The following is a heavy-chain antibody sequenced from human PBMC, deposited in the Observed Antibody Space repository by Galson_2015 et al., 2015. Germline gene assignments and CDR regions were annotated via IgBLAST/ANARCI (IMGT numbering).Heavy chain of an antibody. V-gene: IGHV3-15*01. D-gene: IGHD1-26*01. CDR3: TTRSGSYQDAFDI. CDR2: IKSKTDGGTT. CDR1: GFTFSNAW. J-gene: IGHJ3*02. Sequence: SLRLSCAASGFTFSNAWMSWVRQAPGKGLEWVGRIKSKTDGGTTDYAAPVKGRFTISRDDSKNTLYLQMNSLKTEDTAVYYCTTRSGSYQDAFDIWGQGTMVTVSS.